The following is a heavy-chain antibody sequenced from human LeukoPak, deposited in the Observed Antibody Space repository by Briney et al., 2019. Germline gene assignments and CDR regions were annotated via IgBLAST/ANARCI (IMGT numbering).Heavy chain of an antibody. V-gene: IGHV3-23*01. D-gene: IGHD3-10*01. J-gene: IGHJ5*02. CDR2: ISGSGGST. CDR3: AKDRDPLLWFGELLNNWFDP. Sequence: GGSLRLSCAASGFTFSSYGMSWVRQAPGKGLEWVSAISGSGGSTYYADSVKGRFTISRDNSKNTLYLQMNSLRAEDTAVYYCAKDRDPLLWFGELLNNWFDPWGQGTLVTVSS. CDR1: GFTFSSYG.